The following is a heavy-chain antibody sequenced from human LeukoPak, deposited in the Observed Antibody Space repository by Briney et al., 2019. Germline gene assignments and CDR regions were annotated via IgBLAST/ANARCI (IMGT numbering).Heavy chain of an antibody. Sequence: SGPTLVNPTQTLTLTCTFSGFSLSTSGVGVGWIRQPPGKALEWLALIYWDDDKRYSPSLRSRLTITKDTSKNQVVLTMTNMDPVDTATYYCAHRKSYSGYEVNWFDPWGQGTLVTVSS. V-gene: IGHV2-5*02. CDR2: IYWDDDK. J-gene: IGHJ5*02. CDR3: AHRKSYSGYEVNWFDP. CDR1: GFSLSTSGVG. D-gene: IGHD5-12*01.